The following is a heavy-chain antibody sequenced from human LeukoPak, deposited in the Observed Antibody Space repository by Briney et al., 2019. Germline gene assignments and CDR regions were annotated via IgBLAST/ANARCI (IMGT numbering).Heavy chain of an antibody. D-gene: IGHD2-2*01. Sequence: GGSLRLSCAASGFTFSSYAMHWVRQAPGKGLEWVAVISYDGSKKYYADSVKGRFTISRDNSKNTLYLQMNSLRAEDTAVYYCASVRVGPAAISYYYYGMDVWGQGTTVTVSS. CDR2: ISYDGSKK. V-gene: IGHV3-30-3*01. CDR1: GFTFSSYA. CDR3: ASVRVGPAAISYYYYGMDV. J-gene: IGHJ6*02.